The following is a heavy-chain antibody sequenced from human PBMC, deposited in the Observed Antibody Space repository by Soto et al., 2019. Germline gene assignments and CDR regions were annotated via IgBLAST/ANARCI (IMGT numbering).Heavy chain of an antibody. CDR1: GGTFSSYA. CDR3: ARNYCSGGSCYSGWFDP. V-gene: IGHV1-69*13. J-gene: IGHJ5*02. CDR2: IIPIFGTA. D-gene: IGHD2-15*01. Sequence: SVKVSCKASGGTFSSYAISWVRQAPGQGLEWMGGIIPIFGTANYAQKFQGRVTITADESTSTAYMELSSLRSEDTAVYYCARNYCSGGSCYSGWFDPWGQGTLVTVSS.